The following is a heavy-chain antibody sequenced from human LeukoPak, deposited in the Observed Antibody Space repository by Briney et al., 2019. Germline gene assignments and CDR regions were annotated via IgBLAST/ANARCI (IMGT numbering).Heavy chain of an antibody. CDR3: VRDDSGSYYFQH. J-gene: IGHJ1*01. CDR1: GFTFSSYS. Sequence: GGSLRLSCAASGFTFSSYSMNWVRPAPGKGLEWVSSISSSSSYIYYADSVKGRFTISRDNAKNSLYLQMNSLRAEDTAVYYCVRDDSGSYYFQHWGQGTLVTVSS. CDR2: ISSSSSYI. D-gene: IGHD1-26*01. V-gene: IGHV3-21*01.